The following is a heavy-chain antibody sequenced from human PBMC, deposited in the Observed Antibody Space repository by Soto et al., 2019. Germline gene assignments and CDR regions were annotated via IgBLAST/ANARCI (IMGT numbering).Heavy chain of an antibody. CDR2: ISPYNGNI. J-gene: IGHJ4*02. D-gene: IGHD4-17*01. V-gene: IGHV1-18*01. CDR3: ARGVDPYFTVPFDF. Sequence: ASVKVSCKTSGYIFTDNAISWVRQAPGQGLEWMAWISPYNGNINYAQRFRGRLTVTTDTSTTTASMELRGLRSDDTALYYCARGVDPYFTVPFDFSGQGTLVTVSS. CDR1: GYIFTDNA.